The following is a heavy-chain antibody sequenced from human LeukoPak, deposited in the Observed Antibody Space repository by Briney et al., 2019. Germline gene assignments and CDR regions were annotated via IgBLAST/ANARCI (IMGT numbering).Heavy chain of an antibody. J-gene: IGHJ5*02. Sequence: GGSLRLSCAASGFTFDKAWMTWVRQAPGKGLEWVGRIKSKIHGGTIDYAAPVKGRFTISRDDSENTVYLQMSSLRTEDTAVYYCARDGGSGSALWFDPWGQGTLVTVSS. V-gene: IGHV3-15*01. CDR3: ARDGGSGSALWFDP. CDR1: GFTFDKAW. D-gene: IGHD3-10*01. CDR2: IKSKIHGGTI.